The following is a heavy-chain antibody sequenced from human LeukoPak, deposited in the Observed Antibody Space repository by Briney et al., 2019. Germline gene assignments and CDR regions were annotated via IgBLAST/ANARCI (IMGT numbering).Heavy chain of an antibody. CDR3: ASFGIAAAASFDY. CDR2: INPSGGST. D-gene: IGHD6-13*01. V-gene: IGHV1-46*01. Sequence: ASVKVSCKASGYTFTGYYMHWVRQAPGQGLEWMGIINPSGGSTSYAQKFQGRVTMTRDTSTSTVYMELSSLRSEDTAVYYCASFGIAAAASFDYWGQGTLVTVSS. CDR1: GYTFTGYY. J-gene: IGHJ4*02.